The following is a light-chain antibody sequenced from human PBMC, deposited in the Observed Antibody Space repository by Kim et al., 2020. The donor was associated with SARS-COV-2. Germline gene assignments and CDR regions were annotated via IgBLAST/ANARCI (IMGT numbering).Light chain of an antibody. CDR3: SSYTTTSTPAL. CDR2: AVS. J-gene: IGLJ3*02. Sequence: QSALTQPASVSGSPGQSITMSCTGTSSDVGGWDYVSWYQQHPGKAPKLILYAVSNRPSGVSTRFTGSESGNAASLTISGLQPEDEADYYCSSYTTTSTPALFGGGTQLTVL. CDR1: SSDVGGWDY. V-gene: IGLV2-14*03.